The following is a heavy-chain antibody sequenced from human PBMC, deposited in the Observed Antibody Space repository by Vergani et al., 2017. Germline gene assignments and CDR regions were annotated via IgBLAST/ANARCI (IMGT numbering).Heavy chain of an antibody. J-gene: IGHJ4*02. V-gene: IGHV4-39*01. D-gene: IGHD2-2*01. CDR1: GGPISSRNHY. CDR3: ARHRXYCGGTSSYFFAH. CDR2: SYYSGST. Sequence: QLQLQESGPGLVKPSETLSLTCTVSGGPISSRNHYWGWIRQPPGKGLEWIGSSYYSGSTYYNPSLKSRVTISVNTSKNQLSLKLSSVTAADTAVYYCARHRXYCGGTSSYFFAHWGKGTRVTVS.